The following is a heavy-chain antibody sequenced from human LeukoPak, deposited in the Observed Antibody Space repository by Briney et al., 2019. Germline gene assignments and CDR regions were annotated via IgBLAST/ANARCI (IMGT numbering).Heavy chain of an antibody. D-gene: IGHD2-2*02. CDR2: INPNSGDT. Sequence: ASVKVSCKASGYTFTGYYMHWVRQVPGQGLEWMGWINPNSGDTNSAQKFQGRVTMSRDTSISTAYMELSRLRSDDTAVYYCARSIFVIVPGAIAYWGQGTLVTVSS. CDR1: GYTFTGYY. V-gene: IGHV1-2*02. J-gene: IGHJ4*02. CDR3: ARSIFVIVPGAIAY.